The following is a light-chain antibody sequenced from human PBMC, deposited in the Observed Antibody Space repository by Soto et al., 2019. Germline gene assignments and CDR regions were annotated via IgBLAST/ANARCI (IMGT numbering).Light chain of an antibody. Sequence: DIVLTQSPGTLSLSPGERAALSCRASQSVSSTYLAWYQHKPGQAPRLLIYGASNRATGIPDRFSGSGSGTDFTLTISRLEPEDFAVYYCQQRSNWPLITFGQGTRLEIK. V-gene: IGKV3D-20*02. CDR2: GAS. CDR3: QQRSNWPLIT. J-gene: IGKJ5*01. CDR1: QSVSSTY.